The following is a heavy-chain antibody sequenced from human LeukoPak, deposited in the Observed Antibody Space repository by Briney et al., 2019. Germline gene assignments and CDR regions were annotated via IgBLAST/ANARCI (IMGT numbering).Heavy chain of an antibody. CDR3: AKDLLVGAIWGDDAFDI. CDR1: GFTFRSYA. D-gene: IGHD1-26*01. Sequence: GGSLRLSCAASGFTFRSYAMTWVRQAPGKGLEWVSSISGRGDSTYYADSVRGRFTISRHSSKNTLFLQMNSLKAEDTAVYYCAKDLLVGAIWGDDAFDIWGQGTMVTVSS. CDR2: ISGRGDST. V-gene: IGHV3-23*01. J-gene: IGHJ3*02.